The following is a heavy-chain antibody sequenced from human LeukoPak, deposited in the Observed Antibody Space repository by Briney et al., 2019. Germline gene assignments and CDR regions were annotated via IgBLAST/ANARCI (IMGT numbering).Heavy chain of an antibody. Sequence: PGGSLRLSCAASGFTFNSYWMSCVRQAPGKGLEWLSSISSSSSYIYYADSVKGRFTISRDNAKNSLYLQMNSLRAEDTAVYYCARGLSGGIAAAGLEDWFDPWGQGTLVTVSS. D-gene: IGHD6-13*01. V-gene: IGHV3-21*01. CDR1: GFTFNSYW. CDR2: ISSSSSYI. J-gene: IGHJ5*02. CDR3: ARGLSGGIAAAGLEDWFDP.